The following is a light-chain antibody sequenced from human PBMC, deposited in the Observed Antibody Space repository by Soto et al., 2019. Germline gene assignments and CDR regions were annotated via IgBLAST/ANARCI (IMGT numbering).Light chain of an antibody. CDR1: QSVSSY. J-gene: IGKJ3*01. V-gene: IGKV3-11*01. Sequence: EIVLTQSPATLSLSPGERATLSCRASQSVSSYLAWYQQKPGQAPRLLICDASNRATGIPARFSGSGSGTDFTLTISSLEPKTASVYYLQPRTNWNPWFTFGPGTKVDIK. CDR3: QPRTNWNPWFT. CDR2: DAS.